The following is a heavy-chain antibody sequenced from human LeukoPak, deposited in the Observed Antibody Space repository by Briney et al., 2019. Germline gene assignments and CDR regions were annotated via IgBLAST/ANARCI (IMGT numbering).Heavy chain of an antibody. J-gene: IGHJ4*02. Sequence: ASVKVSCKASGYTFTNHFIHWVRQAPGEGLEWMGLINPSGGSTSYAHHYQGRVIMTRDTSTSSVYMELSSLRSEDTAVYYCARDGPHNWNDLYFDYWGQGTLVTVSS. D-gene: IGHD1-20*01. CDR2: INPSGGST. CDR1: GYTFTNHF. CDR3: ARDGPHNWNDLYFDY. V-gene: IGHV1-46*01.